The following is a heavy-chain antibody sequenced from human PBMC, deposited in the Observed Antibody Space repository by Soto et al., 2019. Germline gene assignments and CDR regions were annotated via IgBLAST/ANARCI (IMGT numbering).Heavy chain of an antibody. V-gene: IGHV1-2*02. CDR3: ARDLAKGGGSAGFDY. D-gene: IGHD1-26*01. J-gene: IGHJ4*02. Sequence: ASVKVSCKASGYTFTVYYMHWLRQAPGQGLEWMGWINPKSGGTMYPQKFQGRVTMTWDTSISTAYMALNRLRSDDTAVYYCARDLAKGGGSAGFDYWGQGTLVTVSS. CDR2: INPKSGGT. CDR1: GYTFTVYY.